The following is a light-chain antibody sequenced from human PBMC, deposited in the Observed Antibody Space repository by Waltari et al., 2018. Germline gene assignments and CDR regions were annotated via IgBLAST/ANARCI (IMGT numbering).Light chain of an antibody. CDR2: EGT. Sequence: QSALTQPAPVSGSPGQSITISCTGTTSHIGNHDYVSWYQQHPGKAPKLLIYEGTNRPSGVSTRFSGSKSGSTASLTISGLQADDEAHYYCSSYTGGSTLLVFGGGTDLTVL. CDR1: TSHIGNHDY. V-gene: IGLV2-14*01. J-gene: IGLJ2*01. CDR3: SSYTGGSTLLV.